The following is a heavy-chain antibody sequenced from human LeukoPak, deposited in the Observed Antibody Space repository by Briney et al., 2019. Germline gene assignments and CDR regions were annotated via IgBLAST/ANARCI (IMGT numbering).Heavy chain of an antibody. Sequence: SETLSLTCTVSGGSISSGGYYWSWIRQPPGKGLEWIGEINHSGSTNYNPSLKSRVTISVDTSKNQFSLKLSSVTAADTAVYYCAREISSGWGEYNWFDPWGQGTLVTVSS. J-gene: IGHJ5*02. V-gene: IGHV4-39*07. CDR3: AREISSGWGEYNWFDP. D-gene: IGHD6-19*01. CDR2: INHSGST. CDR1: GGSISSGGYY.